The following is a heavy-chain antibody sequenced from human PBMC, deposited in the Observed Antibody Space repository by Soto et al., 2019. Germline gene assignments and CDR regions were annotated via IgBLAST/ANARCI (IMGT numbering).Heavy chain of an antibody. V-gene: IGHV4-34*01. CDR2: INHSGST. D-gene: IGHD2-8*02. Sequence: ASETLSLTCIVSGDSISCDYWTWIRQPPGTGLEWIGEINHSGSTNYNPSLKSRVTISVDTSKNQFSLKLTSVTAADTAVYYCARDKITGLFDYWGQGTPVTVSS. CDR1: GDSISCDY. J-gene: IGHJ4*02. CDR3: ARDKITGLFDY.